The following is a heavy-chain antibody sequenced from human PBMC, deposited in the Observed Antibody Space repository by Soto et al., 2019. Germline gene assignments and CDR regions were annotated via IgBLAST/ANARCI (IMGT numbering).Heavy chain of an antibody. D-gene: IGHD3-9*01. J-gene: IGHJ3*02. CDR3: ARVDDILTGYYDAFDI. CDR2: IYYSGST. V-gene: IGHV4-59*01. CDR1: GGSISSYY. Sequence: QVQLQESGPGLVKPSETLSLTCTVSGGSISSYYWSWIRQPPGKGLEWIGYIYYSGSTNYNPSLNSRVTISVDTSQNQFSLKLSSVTDADTAVYYCARVDDILTGYYDAFDIWGQGTMVTVSS.